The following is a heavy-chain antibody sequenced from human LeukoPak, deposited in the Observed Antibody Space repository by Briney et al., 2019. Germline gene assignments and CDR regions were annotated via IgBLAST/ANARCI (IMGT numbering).Heavy chain of an antibody. CDR1: GFTFSSYS. J-gene: IGHJ4*02. CDR2: IYSGGLT. CDR3: ARDSTSSGLDY. D-gene: IGHD6-19*01. V-gene: IGHV3-53*01. Sequence: PGGSLRLSCAASGFTFSSYSMNWVRQAPGRGLEWVSVIYSGGLTYYADSVKGRFTISRDDSKNTLYLQMNSLRAEDTAVYYCARDSTSSGLDYWGQGTLVTVSS.